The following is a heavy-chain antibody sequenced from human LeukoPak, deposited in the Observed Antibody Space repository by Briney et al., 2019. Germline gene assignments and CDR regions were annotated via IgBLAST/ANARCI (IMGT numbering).Heavy chain of an antibody. J-gene: IGHJ4*02. CDR3: ARLGSFTKTYYFDY. Sequence: SETLSLTCTVSGGSISSSSYYWGWIRQPPGKGLEYIGSIYYSGSPYYSPSLKSRVTISVDTSKNQFSLKLSSVTAADTAVYYCARLGSFTKTYYFDYWGQGTLVSVSS. V-gene: IGHV4-39*01. CDR2: IYYSGSP. D-gene: IGHD3-10*01. CDR1: GGSISSSSYY.